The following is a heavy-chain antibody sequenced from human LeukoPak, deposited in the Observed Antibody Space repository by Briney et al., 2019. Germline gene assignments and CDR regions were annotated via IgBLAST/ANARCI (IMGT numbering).Heavy chain of an antibody. D-gene: IGHD2-8*01. CDR3: ARDRNGFPLGY. Sequence: GGSLRLSCAASGSTFSSYSMNWVRQAPGKGLEWVSSISSSSSYIYYADSVKGRFTISRDNAKNSLYLQMNSLRAEDTAVYYCARDRNGFPLGYWGQGTLVTVSS. CDR1: GSTFSSYS. J-gene: IGHJ4*02. CDR2: ISSSSSYI. V-gene: IGHV3-21*01.